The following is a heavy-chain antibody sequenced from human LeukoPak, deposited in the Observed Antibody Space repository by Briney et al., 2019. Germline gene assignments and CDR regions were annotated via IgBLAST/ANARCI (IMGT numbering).Heavy chain of an antibody. CDR1: GFTFSSYG. J-gene: IGHJ6*02. D-gene: IGHD6-13*01. Sequence: GRSLRLSCAASGFTFSSYGMHWVRQAPGKGLEWVAVIWYDGSNKYYADSVKGRFTISRDNSKNTLYLQMNSLRAEDTAVYYCARSIWGIAPIGVHGMDVWGQGTTVTVSS. V-gene: IGHV3-33*01. CDR3: ARSIWGIAPIGVHGMDV. CDR2: IWYDGSNK.